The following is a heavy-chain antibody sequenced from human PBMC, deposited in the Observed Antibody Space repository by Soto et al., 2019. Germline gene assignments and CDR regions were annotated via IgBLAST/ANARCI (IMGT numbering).Heavy chain of an antibody. CDR2: FIRIFVTA. Sequence: SVKVSCEASAVTVSISAIICVRQAHGHELEWLGGFIRIFVTATYTQKFQCRVTITADTTTSTPCTELSSLRSEYTPVYRCASVGFPFGEFCNSPFAYWGQGTLVTVSS. CDR3: ASVGFPFGEFCNSPFAY. V-gene: IGHV1-69*06. J-gene: IGHJ1*01. CDR1: AVTVSISA. D-gene: IGHD3-10*01.